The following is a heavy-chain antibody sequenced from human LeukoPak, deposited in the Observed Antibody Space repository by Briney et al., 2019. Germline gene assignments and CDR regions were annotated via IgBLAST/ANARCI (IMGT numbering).Heavy chain of an antibody. CDR2: IYYGGST. CDR1: GGSISSYY. Sequence: SETLSLTCTVSGGSISSYYWSWIRQPPGKGLEWIGYIYYGGSTNYNPSLKSRVTISVDTSKNQFSLKLSSVTAADTAVYYCARGRYCSGGSCYYPWFDPWGQGTLVTVSS. CDR3: ARGRYCSGGSCYYPWFDP. V-gene: IGHV4-59*01. J-gene: IGHJ5*02. D-gene: IGHD2-15*01.